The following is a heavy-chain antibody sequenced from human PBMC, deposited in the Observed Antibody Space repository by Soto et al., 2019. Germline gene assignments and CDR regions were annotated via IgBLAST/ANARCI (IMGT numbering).Heavy chain of an antibody. CDR3: ARDWERITMSFDI. D-gene: IGHD3-22*01. V-gene: IGHV4-31*03. CDR2: IYYSGST. J-gene: IGHJ3*02. CDR1: GGSISSGGYY. Sequence: QVQLQESGPGLVKPSQTLSLTCTVSGGSISSGGYYWSWIRQHPGKGLEWIGYIYYSGSTYYNPSLKGRVTISVATSKNQFSLKLSSVTAADTAVYYCARDWERITMSFDIWGQGTMVTVSS.